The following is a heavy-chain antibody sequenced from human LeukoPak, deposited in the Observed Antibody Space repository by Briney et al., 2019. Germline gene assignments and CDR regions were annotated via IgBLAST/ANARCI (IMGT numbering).Heavy chain of an antibody. Sequence: GGSLRLSCAASGFTFSSYGMHWVRQAPGKGLEWVAVIWYDGSNKYYADSVKGRFTISRDNSKNTLYLQMNSLRAEDTAVYYCARSYVSSPFDYWGQGTLVTVSS. J-gene: IGHJ4*02. V-gene: IGHV3-33*01. CDR1: GFTFSSYG. CDR2: IWYDGSNK. D-gene: IGHD1-26*01. CDR3: ARSYVSSPFDY.